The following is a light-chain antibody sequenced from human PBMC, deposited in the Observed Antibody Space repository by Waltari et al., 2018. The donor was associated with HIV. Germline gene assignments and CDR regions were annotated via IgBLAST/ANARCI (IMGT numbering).Light chain of an antibody. Sequence: QSVLTQPPSASGTPGQRVTISCSGSSSNIGRTYVSWYQQLPGTAPKLLINRNNQRPSGVPDRFSGSKSGTSASLAISGLRSEDEADYYCAAWDDSLSGAVFGGGTQLTVL. CDR2: RNN. J-gene: IGLJ7*01. V-gene: IGLV1-47*01. CDR3: AAWDDSLSGAV. CDR1: SSNIGRTY.